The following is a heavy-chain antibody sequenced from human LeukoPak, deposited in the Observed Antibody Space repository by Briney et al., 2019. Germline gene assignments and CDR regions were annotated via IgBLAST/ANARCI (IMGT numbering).Heavy chain of an antibody. J-gene: IGHJ4*02. Sequence: GGSLRLSCGASGFTFTSYGMHWVRQAPGKGLEWVAVISYDGTEKYYADSVKGRFTISRDNFKSTLYLQMNGLRPEDTAVYYCAKNRGSGSPFYFDYWGQGTLVTVSS. V-gene: IGHV3-30*18. D-gene: IGHD3-10*01. CDR1: GFTFTSYG. CDR2: ISYDGTEK. CDR3: AKNRGSGSPFYFDY.